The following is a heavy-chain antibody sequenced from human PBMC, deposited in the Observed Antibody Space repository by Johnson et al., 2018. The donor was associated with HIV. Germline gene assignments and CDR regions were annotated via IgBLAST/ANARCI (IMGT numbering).Heavy chain of an antibody. Sequence: QVQLVESGGGVVQPGRSLRLSCAASGFTFSSYAMHWVRQAPGKGLEWVAVISYDGSNKYYADSVKGRFTIYRDNSKNTLYLQMNSLRAEDTAVYYCARDGTTTYAFDIWGQGTMVTVSS. J-gene: IGHJ3*02. D-gene: IGHD1-7*01. CDR3: ARDGTTTYAFDI. V-gene: IGHV3-30-3*01. CDR2: ISYDGSNK. CDR1: GFTFSSYA.